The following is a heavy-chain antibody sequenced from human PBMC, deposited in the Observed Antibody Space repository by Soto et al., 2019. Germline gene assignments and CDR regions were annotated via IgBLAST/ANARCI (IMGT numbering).Heavy chain of an antibody. Sequence: GESLKISCKDFALNFTTYRICWVRQKPGKGLEWMGRIDPSDTYTNYSPYFQGHVTISVDKPTSTAYSEWRRLKASDTATYYSAGMPSSSWYGGDQYYSWDVWGQGTTVTVSS. CDR3: AGMPSSSWYGGDQYYSWDV. J-gene: IGHJ6*02. CDR2: IDPSDTYT. V-gene: IGHV5-10-1*01. CDR1: ALNFTTYR. D-gene: IGHD2-15*01.